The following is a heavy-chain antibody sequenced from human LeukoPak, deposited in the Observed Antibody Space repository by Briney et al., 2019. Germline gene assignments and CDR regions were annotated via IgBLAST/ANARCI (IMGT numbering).Heavy chain of an antibody. CDR2: IYYSGST. V-gene: IGHV4-59*08. D-gene: IGHD6-13*01. Sequence: SETLSLTCTVSGDSVSSYYWNWIRQPPGKGLEWIGYIYYSGSTNYNPSLKSRVTISVDTSKNQFSLKLSSVTAADTAVYYCARMYSSTIPPGYWGQGTLVTVSS. CDR3: ARMYSSTIPPGY. CDR1: GDSVSSYY. J-gene: IGHJ4*02.